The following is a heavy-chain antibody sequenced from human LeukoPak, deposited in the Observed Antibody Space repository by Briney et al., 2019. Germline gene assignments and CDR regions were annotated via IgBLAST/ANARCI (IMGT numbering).Heavy chain of an antibody. V-gene: IGHV3-66*04. J-gene: IGHJ4*02. D-gene: IGHD1-26*01. CDR3: ARQGGSYVFDY. CDR2: IYSGGST. Sequence: GGSLRLSCAASGFAVSSNYMSWVRQAPGKGLEWVSVIYSGGSTYYADSVKGRFNISRDNSKNTLYLQMNSLRAEDTAVYYCARQGGSYVFDYWGQGTLVTVSS. CDR1: GFAVSSNY.